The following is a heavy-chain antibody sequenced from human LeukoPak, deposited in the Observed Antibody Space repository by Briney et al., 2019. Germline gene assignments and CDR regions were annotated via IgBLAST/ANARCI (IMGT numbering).Heavy chain of an antibody. V-gene: IGHV3-74*01. CDR3: ARAESYGSGSYRGMDV. CDR2: INSDGSST. J-gene: IGHJ6*04. CDR1: GFTFSSYW. Sequence: GGSLRLSCAASGFTFSSYWMHWVRQAPGKGLVWVSRINSDGSSTSYADSVKGRFTISRDNAKNTLYLQMNSLRADDTAVYYCARAESYGSGSYRGMDVWGKGTTVTVSS. D-gene: IGHD3-10*01.